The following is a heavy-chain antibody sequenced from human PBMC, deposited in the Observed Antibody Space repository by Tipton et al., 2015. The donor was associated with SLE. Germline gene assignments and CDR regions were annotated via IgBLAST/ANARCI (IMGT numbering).Heavy chain of an antibody. CDR3: ARGPMWDGDHSWFDP. CDR2: ISSNGGST. Sequence: SLRLSCAASGFTFSSYAMHWVRQAPGKGLEYVAAISSNGGSTYYADSVKGRFTISRDDSKNTLFLQMNSLRVEDTAVYYCARGPMWDGDHSWFDPWGQGTLVTVSS. J-gene: IGHJ5*02. V-gene: IGHV3-64*04. D-gene: IGHD4-17*01. CDR1: GFTFSSYA.